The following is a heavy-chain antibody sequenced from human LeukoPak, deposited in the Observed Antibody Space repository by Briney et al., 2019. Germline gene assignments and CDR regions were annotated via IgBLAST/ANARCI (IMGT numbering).Heavy chain of an antibody. CDR2: IYYSGST. CDR3: ARGPYCGGDCYYGPGWYFDL. V-gene: IGHV4-39*01. CDR1: GGSISSSSYY. Sequence: SETLSLTCTVSGGSISSSSYYWGWIRQPPGKGLEWIGSIYYSGSTYYNPSLKSRVTISVDTSKNQFSLKLSSVTAADTAVYYCARGPYCGGDCYYGPGWYFDLWGRGTLVTVSS. D-gene: IGHD2-21*01. J-gene: IGHJ2*01.